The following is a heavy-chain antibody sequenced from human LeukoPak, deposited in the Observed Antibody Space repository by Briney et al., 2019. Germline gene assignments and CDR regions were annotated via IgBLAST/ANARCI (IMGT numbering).Heavy chain of an antibody. CDR1: GYTFTNYG. D-gene: IGHD5-18*01. J-gene: IGHJ3*02. V-gene: IGHV1-18*01. CDR3: ARWTAMALFAAFDI. CDR2: ISAYNGKT. Sequence: GASVKVSCKASGYTFTNYGFSWVRQAPGQGLEWMGWISAYNGKTKKAQKFQGRVTMTTDTSTSTAYMELRSLRSDDTAVYYCARWTAMALFAAFDIWGQGTVVTVSS.